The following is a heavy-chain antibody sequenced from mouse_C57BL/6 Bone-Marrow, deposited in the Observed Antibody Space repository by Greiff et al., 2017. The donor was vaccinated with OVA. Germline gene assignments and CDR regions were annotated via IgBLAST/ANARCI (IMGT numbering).Heavy chain of an antibody. Sequence: QVQLQQPGAELVKPGASVKMSCKASGYTFTSYWITWVKQRPGQGLEWIGDIYPGSGSTNSNEKFKSKATLTVETSSSTAYMQLSSLTSEDSAVYYCASIITTDYYWAMDDWGQGTSVTVSS. CDR1: GYTFTSYW. J-gene: IGHJ4*01. CDR2: IYPGSGST. CDR3: ASIITTDYYWAMDD. D-gene: IGHD1-2*01. V-gene: IGHV1-55*01.